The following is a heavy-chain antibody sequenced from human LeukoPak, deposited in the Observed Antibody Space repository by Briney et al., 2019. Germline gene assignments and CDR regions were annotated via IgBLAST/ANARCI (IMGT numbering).Heavy chain of an antibody. Sequence: PSETLSLTCAVYGGSFRGYYWSWIPQPPGKGLEWIGEINHSGSTNYNPSLKSRVTISVDTSKNQFSLKLSSVTAADTAVYYCARLSRAVRGVLLNWFDPWGQGTLVTVSS. CDR2: INHSGST. D-gene: IGHD3-10*01. CDR1: GGSFRGYY. J-gene: IGHJ5*02. CDR3: ARLSRAVRGVLLNWFDP. V-gene: IGHV4-34*01.